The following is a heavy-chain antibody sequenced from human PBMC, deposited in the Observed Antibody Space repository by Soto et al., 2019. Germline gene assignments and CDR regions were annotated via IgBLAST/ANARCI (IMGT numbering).Heavy chain of an antibody. D-gene: IGHD2-8*01. J-gene: IGHJ4*02. CDR3: ARGGYCTSITCLFDSF. Sequence: SVKVSCKASGGTFSSYTISWVRQAPGQGLEWMGRIIPILGIANYAQKFQGRVTITADKSTSTAYMELSSLRSEDTAVYYCARGGYCTSITCLFDSFWGLGTLVTVSS. CDR1: GGTFSSYT. CDR2: IIPILGIA. V-gene: IGHV1-69*02.